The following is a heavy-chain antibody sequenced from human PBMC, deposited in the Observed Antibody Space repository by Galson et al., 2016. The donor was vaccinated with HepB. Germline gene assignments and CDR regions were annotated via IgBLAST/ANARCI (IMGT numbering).Heavy chain of an antibody. CDR2: IKSKGNGGTT. J-gene: IGHJ4*02. CDR3: STAIKSRYFDWLPL. D-gene: IGHD3-9*01. V-gene: IGHV3-15*01. CDR1: GFTFSDAW. Sequence: SLRLSCATSGFTFSDAWMSWVRQAPGKGLEWVGRIKSKGNGGTTDYAAPVKDRLTISRDDLTNMVYLQMNSLESEDPAIYYCSTAIKSRYFDWLPLWGQGTLVTVSS.